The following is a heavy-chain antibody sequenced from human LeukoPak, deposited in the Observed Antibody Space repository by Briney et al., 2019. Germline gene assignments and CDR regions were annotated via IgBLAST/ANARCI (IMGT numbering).Heavy chain of an antibody. CDR2: IYTSGST. CDR3: ARGVMVAAAIAIRWYYFDY. V-gene: IGHV4-61*09. Sequence: PSETLSLTCTVSGGSISSHSYYWSWIRQPAGKRLEWIGHIYTSGSTNYNPSLKSRVTISLDTSKNQFSLKLSSVTAADTAVYYCARGVMVAAAIAIRWYYFDYWGQGTLVTVSA. J-gene: IGHJ4*02. D-gene: IGHD2-2*01. CDR1: GGSISSHSYY.